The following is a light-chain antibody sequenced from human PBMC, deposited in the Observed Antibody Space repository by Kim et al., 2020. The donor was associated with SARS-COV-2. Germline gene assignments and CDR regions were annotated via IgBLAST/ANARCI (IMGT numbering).Light chain of an antibody. CDR2: EDD. CDR1: SGSIASNY. Sequence: NFMLTQPHSVSESPGKTVTISCTRSSGSIASNYVQWFQQRPGSSPTTVIYEDDQRPSGVPDRFSGSIDRSSNSASLTISGLKTEDGADYYCQSYDGNNWVFGGGTQLTVL. J-gene: IGLJ3*02. CDR3: QSYDGNNWV. V-gene: IGLV6-57*01.